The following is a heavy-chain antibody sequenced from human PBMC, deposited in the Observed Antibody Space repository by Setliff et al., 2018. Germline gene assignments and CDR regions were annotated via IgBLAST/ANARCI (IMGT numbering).Heavy chain of an antibody. J-gene: IGHJ4*02. D-gene: IGHD5-18*01. Sequence: GGSLRLSCVVSGFSFSRHWMSWVRQAPGKGLEWVADIKQDGSTKYYLDSVKGRFTISRDNAKRSLYLQMNGLRADDTGVYYCARVYAYSYGFDSWGQGTQVTVSS. CDR3: ARVYAYSYGFDS. V-gene: IGHV3-7*01. CDR1: GFSFSRHW. CDR2: IKQDGSTK.